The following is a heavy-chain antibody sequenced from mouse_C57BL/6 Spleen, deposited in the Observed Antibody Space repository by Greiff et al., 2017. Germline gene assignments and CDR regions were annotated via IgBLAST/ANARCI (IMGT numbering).Heavy chain of an antibody. D-gene: IGHD1-1*01. CDR1: GYTFTSYG. CDR2: IYPRSGNT. CDR3: ARSRGLGGSSPYAMGY. J-gene: IGHJ4*01. Sequence: VMLVESGAELARPGASVKLSCKASGYTFTSYGISWVKQRTGQGLEWIGEIYPRSGNTYYNEKFKGKATLTADKSSSTAYMELRSLTSEDSAVYFCARSRGLGGSSPYAMGYWGQGASVTVSS. V-gene: IGHV1-81*01.